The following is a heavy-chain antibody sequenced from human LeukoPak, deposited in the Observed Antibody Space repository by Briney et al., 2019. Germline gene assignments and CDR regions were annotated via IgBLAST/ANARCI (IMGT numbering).Heavy chain of an antibody. J-gene: IGHJ5*02. CDR1: GFTFSTYW. CDR2: IRQDGNKI. V-gene: IGHV3-7*01. D-gene: IGHD6-13*01. CDR3: ARDGPRWSSSWYLNP. Sequence: GGSLRLSCAASGFTFSTYWMSWVRQAPGKGLEWVANIRQDGNKIYYVDSVKGRFTISRDNAKNSPYLQMNNLRAEDTAVYYCARDGPRWSSSWYLNPWGQGTLVTVSS.